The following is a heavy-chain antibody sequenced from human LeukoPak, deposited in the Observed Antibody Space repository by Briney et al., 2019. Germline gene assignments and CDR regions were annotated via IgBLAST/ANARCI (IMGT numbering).Heavy chain of an antibody. CDR2: ISGSGGST. CDR1: GFTFSGYA. CDR3: AKDERKLLRFLEWLLFFDY. J-gene: IGHJ4*02. V-gene: IGHV3-23*01. D-gene: IGHD3-3*01. Sequence: GGSLRLSCAASGFTFSGYAMTWVRQAPGKGLEWVSAISGSGGSTYYADSVKGRFTISRDNSKNTLYLQMNSLRAEDTAVYYCAKDERKLLRFLEWLLFFDYWGQGTLVTVSS.